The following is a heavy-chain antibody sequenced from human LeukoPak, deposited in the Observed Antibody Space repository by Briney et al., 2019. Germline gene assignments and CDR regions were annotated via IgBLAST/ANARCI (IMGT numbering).Heavy chain of an antibody. CDR2: IYTSGST. Sequence: SETLSLTCTVSGYSISSGYYWGWIRQPAGKGLEWIGRIYTSGSTNYNPSLKSRVTISVDTSKNQFSLKLSSVTAADTAVYYCARAFLGVGGAFDIWGQGTMVTVSS. D-gene: IGHD3-3*01. V-gene: IGHV4-61*02. CDR3: ARAFLGVGGAFDI. J-gene: IGHJ3*02. CDR1: GYSISSGYY.